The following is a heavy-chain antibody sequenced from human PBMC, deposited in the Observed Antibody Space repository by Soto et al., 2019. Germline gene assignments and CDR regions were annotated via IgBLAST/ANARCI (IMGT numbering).Heavy chain of an antibody. V-gene: IGHV1-69*13. CDR1: GGTFSGYA. Sequence: SAKVSCKSSGGTFSGYAISWVGQAPGQGLEWMGGIIRIFSTANYAQKFQGRVTITADESTSTAYMELSSLRSEDTAVYYCARDSPIARMDVWGQGNTVTVSS. CDR2: IIRIFSTA. CDR3: ARDSPIARMDV. J-gene: IGHJ6*02. D-gene: IGHD6-13*01.